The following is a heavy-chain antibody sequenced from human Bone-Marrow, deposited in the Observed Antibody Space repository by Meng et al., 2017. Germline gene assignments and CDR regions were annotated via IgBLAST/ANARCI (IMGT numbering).Heavy chain of an antibody. CDR2: ISWNSGSI. Sequence: SLKISCAASGFTFDDYAMHWVRQAPGKGLEWVSGISWNSGSIGYADSVKGRFTISRDNAKNSLYLQMNSLRAEDTALYYCAKESPPWYNSSWNWYFDLWGRGTLVTVSS. V-gene: IGHV3-9*01. J-gene: IGHJ2*01. D-gene: IGHD6-13*01. CDR1: GFTFDDYA. CDR3: AKESPPWYNSSWNWYFDL.